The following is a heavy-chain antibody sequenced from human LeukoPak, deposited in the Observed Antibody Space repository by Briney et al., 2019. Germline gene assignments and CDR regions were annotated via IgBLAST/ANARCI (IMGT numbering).Heavy chain of an antibody. Sequence: TGGSLRLSCAASGFTVSSNYMSWVRQAPGKGLEGVSFIRGSAGTTYYADSVKGRFTISRDNSKNTLYLQMTSLRAEDTAVYYCAKVAETWLHFGYYYYMDVWGKGTTVTVSS. CDR2: IRGSAGTT. CDR3: AKVAETWLHFGYYYYMDV. V-gene: IGHV3-23*01. J-gene: IGHJ6*03. CDR1: GFTVSSNY. D-gene: IGHD5-24*01.